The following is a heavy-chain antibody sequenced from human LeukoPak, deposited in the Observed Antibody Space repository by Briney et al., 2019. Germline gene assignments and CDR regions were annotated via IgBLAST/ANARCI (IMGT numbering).Heavy chain of an antibody. Sequence: GGSLRLSCAASGFTVSSNYMSWVRQAPGKGLEWVSYISSSSSYIYYADSVKGRFTISRDNAKNSLYLQMNSLRAEDTAVYYCASIDSSGYYGWGQGTLVTVSS. CDR2: ISSSSSYI. CDR1: GFTVSSNY. J-gene: IGHJ4*02. CDR3: ASIDSSGYYG. V-gene: IGHV3-21*05. D-gene: IGHD3-22*01.